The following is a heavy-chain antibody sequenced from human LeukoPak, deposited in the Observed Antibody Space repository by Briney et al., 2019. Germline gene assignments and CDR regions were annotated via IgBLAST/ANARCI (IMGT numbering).Heavy chain of an antibody. D-gene: IGHD3-10*01. Sequence: GSLRLSCAASGFTFSSYAMSWVRQAPGKGLEWVSAISGSGGSTYYADSVKGRFTISRDNSKNTLYLQMNSLRAEDTAVYYCASNRVLLWFGELFPQNSVGVNYWGQGTLVTVSS. CDR1: GFTFSSYA. V-gene: IGHV3-23*01. CDR2: ISGSGGST. J-gene: IGHJ4*02. CDR3: ASNRVLLWFGELFPQNSVGVNY.